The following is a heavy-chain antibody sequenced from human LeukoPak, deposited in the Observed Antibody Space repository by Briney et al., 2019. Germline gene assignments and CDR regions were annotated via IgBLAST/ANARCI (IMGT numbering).Heavy chain of an antibody. CDR1: GGSISSGSYY. D-gene: IGHD2-2*01. J-gene: IGHJ4*02. V-gene: IGHV4-61*02. Sequence: SQTLSLTCTVSGGSISSGSYYWSWIRQPAGKGLEWIGRIYTSGSTNYKPSLKSRVTISVDTSKNQFSLKLSSVTAADTAVYYCASPRCSSTSCYRYFDYWGQGTLVTVSS. CDR3: ASPRCSSTSCYRYFDY. CDR2: IYTSGST.